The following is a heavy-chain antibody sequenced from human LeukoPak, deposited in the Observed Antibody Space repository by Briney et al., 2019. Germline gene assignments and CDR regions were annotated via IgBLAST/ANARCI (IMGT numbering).Heavy chain of an antibody. CDR2: IYSGGST. Sequence: PGGSLRLSCAASGFTVSSNYMSWVRQAPGRGLEWVSVIYSGGSTYYADSVKGRFTISRDNSKNTLYLQMNSLRAEDTAVYYCARGLVLGYSGSYYFDYWGQGTLVTVSS. CDR1: GFTVSSNY. J-gene: IGHJ4*02. CDR3: ARGLVLGYSGSYYFDY. V-gene: IGHV3-66*01. D-gene: IGHD1-26*01.